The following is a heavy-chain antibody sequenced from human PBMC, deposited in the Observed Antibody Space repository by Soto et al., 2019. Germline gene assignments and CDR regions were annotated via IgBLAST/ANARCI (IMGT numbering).Heavy chain of an antibody. CDR1: GGSVSSGSYY. Sequence: QVQLQESGPGLVKPSETLSLTCTVSGGSVSSGSYYWSWIRQPPGKGLEWIGYIYYSGSTNYNPTLKSRVTISGDMSKNQFSLKLSSVTAADTAVYYCANYPTTVTSDYWGQGPLVTVSS. D-gene: IGHD4-17*01. J-gene: IGHJ4*02. V-gene: IGHV4-61*01. CDR3: ANYPTTVTSDY. CDR2: IYYSGST.